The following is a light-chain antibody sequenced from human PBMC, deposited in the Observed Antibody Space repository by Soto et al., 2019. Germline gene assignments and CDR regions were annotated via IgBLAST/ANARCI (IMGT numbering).Light chain of an antibody. CDR3: LLSYLDHRV. CDR2: DTS. Sequence: QAVVTQEPSLTVSPGGTVTITCDSITGAVTASHYPFWFQQKPGQAPRTLIFDTSDKSSWTPARFSGSLLGGKAALTLSGEQPEDEAEYYGLLSYLDHRVFGGGTQLPVL. CDR1: TGAVTASHY. V-gene: IGLV7-46*01. J-gene: IGLJ7*01.